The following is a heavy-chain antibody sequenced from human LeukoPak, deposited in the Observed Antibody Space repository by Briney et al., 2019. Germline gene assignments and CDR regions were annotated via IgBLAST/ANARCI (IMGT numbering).Heavy chain of an antibody. CDR2: IRYDESYQ. Sequence: GGSLRLSCAASGFTFSGYGMHWVRQAPGKGLEWVAYIRYDESYQYYVDSVRGRFTVSRDNSKNMLFLQMNSLEAEDTAVYYCAAIAAAALYWGQGTQVTVSS. CDR3: AAIAAAALY. D-gene: IGHD6-25*01. V-gene: IGHV3-30*02. CDR1: GFTFSGYG. J-gene: IGHJ4*02.